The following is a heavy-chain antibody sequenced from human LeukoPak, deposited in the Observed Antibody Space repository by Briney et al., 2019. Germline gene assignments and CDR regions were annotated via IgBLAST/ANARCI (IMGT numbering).Heavy chain of an antibody. V-gene: IGHV4-4*07. Sequence: SETLSLTCSVSGASISSYYWSWIRQPAGKGLEWIGRITSRGSTDYNPSLKSRVTMSPDTSKNQFSLRVTSVTSADTAVYYCAREGVGATPFDYWGQGTLVTVSS. CDR3: AREGVGATPFDY. CDR2: ITSRGST. CDR1: GASISSYY. J-gene: IGHJ4*02. D-gene: IGHD2-15*01.